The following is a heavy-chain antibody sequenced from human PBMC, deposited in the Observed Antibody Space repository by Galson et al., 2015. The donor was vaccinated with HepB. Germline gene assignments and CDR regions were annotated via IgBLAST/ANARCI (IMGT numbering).Heavy chain of an antibody. D-gene: IGHD2-15*01. J-gene: IGHJ4*02. CDR1: GFTFSSYA. CDR3: ATGDPYCSGGSCYSPFDY. Sequence: SLRLSCAASGFTFSSYAMHWVRQAPGKGLEWVAVISYDGSNKYYADSVKGRFTISRDNSKNTLYLQMNSLRAEDTAVYYCATGDPYCSGGSCYSPFDYWGQGTLVTVSS. V-gene: IGHV3-30-3*01. CDR2: ISYDGSNK.